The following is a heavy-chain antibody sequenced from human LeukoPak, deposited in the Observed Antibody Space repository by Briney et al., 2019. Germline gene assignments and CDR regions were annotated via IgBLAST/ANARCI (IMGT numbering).Heavy chain of an antibody. V-gene: IGHV1-2*02. Sequence: GASARVSCKASGYTFTGSYMHWLRQAPGQGFEWIGSISPASGATNYSQNSQGRVTLTTDTSVTTAYMELSSRTSDDDTSYYCRNEHGGGGQGPPVTVSS. CDR3: RNEHGG. CDR1: GYTFTGSY. J-gene: IGHJ4*02. D-gene: IGHD1-1*01. CDR2: ISPASGAT.